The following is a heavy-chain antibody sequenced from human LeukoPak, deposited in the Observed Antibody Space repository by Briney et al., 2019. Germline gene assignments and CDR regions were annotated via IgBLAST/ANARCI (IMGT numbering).Heavy chain of an antibody. CDR2: ISSSSSYI. V-gene: IGHV3-21*01. CDR3: ARASGSEFDY. CDR1: GFTFSSYS. J-gene: IGHJ4*02. D-gene: IGHD2-15*01. Sequence: GGSLRLSCAASGFTFSSYSMNWVRQAPGKGLEWVSSISSSSSYIYYADSVKGRFTISRDNAKNSLYLQMNILRAEDTAVYYCARASGSEFDYWGQGTLVTVSS.